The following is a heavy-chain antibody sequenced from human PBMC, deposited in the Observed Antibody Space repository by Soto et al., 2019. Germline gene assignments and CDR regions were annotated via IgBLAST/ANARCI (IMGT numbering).Heavy chain of an antibody. CDR1: GFTFSTYA. CDR2: ISNDESKK. J-gene: IGHJ4*02. Sequence: QXQLVXAGXGVVXPGRSLRLSCAASGFTFSTYAVHWVRQAPGKGEEWVSVISNDESKKYYADSVKGRFTISRDNSNNTXYLQXXXXXAXXXXXXXXAXXXAVAGLDYWGPGTLVTVSS. V-gene: IGHV3-30-3*01. CDR3: AXXXAVAGLDY. D-gene: IGHD6-19*01.